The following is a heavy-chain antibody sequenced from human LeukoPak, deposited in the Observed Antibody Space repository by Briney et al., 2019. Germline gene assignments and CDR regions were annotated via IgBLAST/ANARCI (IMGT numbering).Heavy chain of an antibody. V-gene: IGHV4-38-2*01. CDR3: ARVATTTNPPQRPFDY. D-gene: IGHD5-12*01. J-gene: IGHJ4*02. Sequence: SETLSLPCAVSGYSISSGYCWGWIRQPPGKGLEWIGRIYHSGSTYYNPSLKSRVTISVDTSKNQFSLKLSSVTAADTAVYYCARVATTTNPPQRPFDYWGQGTLVTVSS. CDR1: GYSISSGYC. CDR2: IYHSGST.